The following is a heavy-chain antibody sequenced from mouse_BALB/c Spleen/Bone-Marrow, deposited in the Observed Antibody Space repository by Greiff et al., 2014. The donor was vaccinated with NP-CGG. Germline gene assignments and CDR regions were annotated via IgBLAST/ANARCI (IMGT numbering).Heavy chain of an antibody. D-gene: IGHD3-2*01. CDR1: GFNIKDTY. V-gene: IGHV14-3*02. CDR2: IDPANGNT. CDR3: ATTDSSGVFAY. J-gene: IGHJ3*01. Sequence: VQLQQSGAELVKPGASVKLSCTASGFNIKDTYMHWVKQRPKQGLEWIGRIDPANGNTKYDPKFQGKATITADTSSNTAYLQLSSLTSEDTAVYYCATTDSSGVFAYWGQGTLVTVSA.